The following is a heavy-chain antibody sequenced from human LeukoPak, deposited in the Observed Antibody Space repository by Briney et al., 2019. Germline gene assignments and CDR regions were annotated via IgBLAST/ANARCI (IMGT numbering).Heavy chain of an antibody. Sequence: PGGSLRLSCAASGFSLSGYWMSWVRQAPGKGLEWVANIAKDGGAKHYVDSVKGRLTISRDNARSAVYLQMNSLRADDTAAYYCARDLDYYATDQWGQGTLVTVSS. CDR3: ARDLDYYATDQ. V-gene: IGHV3-7*01. J-gene: IGHJ5*02. CDR1: GFSLSGYW. CDR2: IAKDGGAK. D-gene: IGHD3/OR15-3a*01.